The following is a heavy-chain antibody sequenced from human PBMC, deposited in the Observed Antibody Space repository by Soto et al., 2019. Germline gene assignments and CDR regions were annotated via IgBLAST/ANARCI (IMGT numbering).Heavy chain of an antibody. Sequence: PSETLSLTCAVYGGSFSGYYWSWIRQPPGKGLEWIGEINHSGSTNYNPSLKSRVTISVDTSKNQFSLKLSSVTAADTAVYYCARVGAFGYCSSTSCYYPRNWFDPWGQGTQVTVSS. CDR2: INHSGST. V-gene: IGHV4-34*01. J-gene: IGHJ5*02. CDR3: ARVGAFGYCSSTSCYYPRNWFDP. CDR1: GGSFSGYY. D-gene: IGHD2-2*01.